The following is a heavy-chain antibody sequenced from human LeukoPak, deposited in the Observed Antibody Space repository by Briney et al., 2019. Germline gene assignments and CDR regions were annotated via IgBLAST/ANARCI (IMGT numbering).Heavy chain of an antibody. V-gene: IGHV4-30-4*01. CDR3: ASTGYSYGLVDY. Sequence: SETLSLTCTVSGGSISSGDYYWSWIRQPPGKGLEWVGYIYYSGSTYYNPSLKSRVTISVDTSKNQFSLKLSSVTAADTAVYYCASTGYSYGLVDYWGQGTLVTVSS. CDR1: GGSISSGDYY. CDR2: IYYSGST. D-gene: IGHD5-18*01. J-gene: IGHJ4*02.